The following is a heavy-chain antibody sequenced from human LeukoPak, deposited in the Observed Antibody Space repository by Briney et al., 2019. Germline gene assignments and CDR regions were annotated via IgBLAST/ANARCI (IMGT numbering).Heavy chain of an antibody. D-gene: IGHD3-10*01. J-gene: IGHJ6*04. CDR1: GYTFTSYY. CDR3: ARGRGYYGSGSSSRGMDV. Sequence: ASVKVSGKASGYTFTSYYMHWVRQAPGQGLEWMGIINPSGGSTSYARKFQGRVTMTRDTYTSTVYMELSSLRSEDTAVYYCARGRGYYGSGSSSRGMDVWGKGTTVTVSS. V-gene: IGHV1-46*01. CDR2: INPSGGST.